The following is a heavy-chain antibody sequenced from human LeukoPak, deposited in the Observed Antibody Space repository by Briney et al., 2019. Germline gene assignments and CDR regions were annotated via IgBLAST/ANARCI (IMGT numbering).Heavy chain of an antibody. CDR2: INPNSGGT. CDR3: AREMATNRRSGPLVY. J-gene: IGHJ4*02. CDR1: GYTFTGYY. D-gene: IGHD5-24*01. Sequence: ASVKVSCKASGYTFTGYYMHWVRQAPGQGLEWMGWINPNSGGTNYAQKFQGRVTMTRDTSISTAYMELSRLRSDDTAVYYCAREMATNRRSGPLVYWGQGTLVTVAS. V-gene: IGHV1-2*02.